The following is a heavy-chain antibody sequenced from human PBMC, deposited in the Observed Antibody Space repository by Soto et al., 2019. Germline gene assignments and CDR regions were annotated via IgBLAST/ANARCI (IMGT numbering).Heavy chain of an antibody. CDR1: GYTFTSYG. D-gene: IGHD3-22*01. Sequence: XSGKVSCKASGYTFTSYGISWVRQAPGQGLEWMGWISAYNGNTNYAQKLQGRVTMTTDTSTSTAYMELRSLRSDDTAVYYCARANYYDSSGYYEGYFDYWGQGNLVTVSS. J-gene: IGHJ4*02. V-gene: IGHV1-18*01. CDR2: ISAYNGNT. CDR3: ARANYYDSSGYYEGYFDY.